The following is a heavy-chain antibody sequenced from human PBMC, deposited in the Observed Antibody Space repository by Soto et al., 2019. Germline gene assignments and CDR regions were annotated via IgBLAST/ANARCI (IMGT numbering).Heavy chain of an antibody. CDR1: GFTFISYC. V-gene: IGHV3-74*01. J-gene: IGHJ4*02. CDR2: VKGEGTNT. Sequence: EVQLVESGGGRVQFGWSLRLSCAASGFTFISYCMHWVRQVPGKGLVWVSRVKGEGTNTGYADAVKGHFTISRDNVKNTLYLQMNSLRAEDTDVYYCARGLSGYYGFDYWGQGTLVTVSS. CDR3: ARGLSGYYGFDY. D-gene: IGHD5-12*01.